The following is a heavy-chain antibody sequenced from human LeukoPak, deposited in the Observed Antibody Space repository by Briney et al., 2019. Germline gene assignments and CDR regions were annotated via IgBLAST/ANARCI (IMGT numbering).Heavy chain of an antibody. CDR1: XGSISSGGYY. CDR2: INYSGTT. V-gene: IGHV4-31*03. D-gene: IGHD5-18*01. J-gene: IGHJ4*02. Sequence: PSQTLSLTCTVSXGSISSGGYYWXWIRQXXXXXXEWIGYINYSGTTYYSPSLKSRVTISVDTSKNQFSLKLSSVTAADTAVYYCARAAKGGNSYGWFDYWGQGTLVTVSS. CDR3: ARAAKGGNSYGWFDY.